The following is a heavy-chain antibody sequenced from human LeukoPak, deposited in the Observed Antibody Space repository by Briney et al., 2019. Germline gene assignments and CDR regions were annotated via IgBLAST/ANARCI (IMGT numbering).Heavy chain of an antibody. CDR1: EFTFSSYS. V-gene: IGHV3-33*08. CDR3: ARGIQLSKPTFDY. D-gene: IGHD5-18*01. J-gene: IGHJ4*02. CDR2: IWYDGSNK. Sequence: GGSLRLSCAASEFTFSSYSMNWVRQAPGKGLEWVAVIWYDGSNKYYADSVKGRFTISRDNSKNTLYLQMNSLRAEDTAVYYCARGIQLSKPTFDYWGQGTLVTVSS.